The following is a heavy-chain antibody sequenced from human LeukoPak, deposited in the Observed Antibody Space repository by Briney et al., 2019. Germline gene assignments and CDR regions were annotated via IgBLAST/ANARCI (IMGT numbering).Heavy chain of an antibody. Sequence: GGSLRLSCAASGFTLSSYEMNWVRQAPGKGLGWVSYISSSGSTIYYADSVKGRFTISRDNARNSLYLQMNSLRAEDTAVYYCARGGGWDCSGTTCYALVFDYWGQGTLVTVSS. D-gene: IGHD2-2*01. J-gene: IGHJ4*02. V-gene: IGHV3-48*03. CDR3: ARGGGWDCSGTTCYALVFDY. CDR2: ISSSGSTI. CDR1: GFTLSSYE.